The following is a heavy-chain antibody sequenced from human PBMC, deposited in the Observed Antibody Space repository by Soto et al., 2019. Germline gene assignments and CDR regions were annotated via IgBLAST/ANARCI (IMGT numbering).Heavy chain of an antibody. D-gene: IGHD1-26*01. V-gene: IGHV3-48*03. CDR3: ARDGATHSPQLFDY. CDR1: GFTFSSYE. Sequence: GSLRLSCAASGFTFSSYEMNWVRQAPGKGLEWVSYISSSGSTIYYADSVKGRFTISRDNAKNSLYLQMNSLRAEDTAVYYCARDGATHSPQLFDYWGQGTLVTVSS. CDR2: ISSSGSTI. J-gene: IGHJ4*02.